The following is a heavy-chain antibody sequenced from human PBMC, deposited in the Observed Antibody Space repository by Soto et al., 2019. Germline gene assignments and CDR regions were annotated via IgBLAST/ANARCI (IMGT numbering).Heavy chain of an antibody. V-gene: IGHV3-23*01. CDR2: ISGSGGST. CDR1: GFTFSSYA. Sequence: PGGSLRLSCAASGFTFSSYAMSWVRQAPGKGLEWVSAISGSGGSTYYADSVKGRFTISRDNSKNTLYLQMNSLRAEDTAVYYCAKTPLRGVTPSLDYWGQGTLVTVSS. CDR3: AKTPLRGVTPSLDY. D-gene: IGHD2-21*02. J-gene: IGHJ4*02.